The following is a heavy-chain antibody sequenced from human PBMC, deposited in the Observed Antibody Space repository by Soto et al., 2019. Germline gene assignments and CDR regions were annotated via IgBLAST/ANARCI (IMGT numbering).Heavy chain of an antibody. Sequence: QVQLVESGGGLVKPGGSLRLSCAASGFTFSDYYMSWIRQAPGKGLEWVSYISSSSSYTKYADSVKGRFTISRENAKNSLHLQMNSLRAGDTAVYYCASAYRLGELSHPFDCWGQGTLVTVSS. J-gene: IGHJ4*02. D-gene: IGHD3-16*02. V-gene: IGHV3-11*06. CDR2: ISSSSSYT. CDR1: GFTFSDYY. CDR3: ASAYRLGELSHPFDC.